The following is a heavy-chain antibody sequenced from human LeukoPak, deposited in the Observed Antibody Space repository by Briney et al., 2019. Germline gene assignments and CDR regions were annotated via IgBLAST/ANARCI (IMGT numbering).Heavy chain of an antibody. J-gene: IGHJ4*02. V-gene: IGHV4-59*08. D-gene: IGHD3-22*01. CDR2: IYYSGST. CDR1: GVSISSYY. Sequence: SETLSLTCTVSGVSISSYYWSWIRQPPGKGLEWIGNIYYSGSTKYNPSLKSRVTISVDTSKNHFSLKLSSVAAADTAVYYCARHGNYYDSSGYNYYLDYWGQGTLGTVSS. CDR3: ARHGNYYDSSGYNYYLDY.